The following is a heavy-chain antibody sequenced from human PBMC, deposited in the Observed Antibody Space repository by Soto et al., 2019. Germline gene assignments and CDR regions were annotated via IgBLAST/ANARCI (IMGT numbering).Heavy chain of an antibody. CDR2: VHSSEST. J-gene: IGHJ4*02. V-gene: IGHV4-59*01. Sequence: QVQLQESGPGLVKPSETLSLTCTVSGTFISDYYLNWVRQSPEKGLEWIGYVHSSESTNYNPSLWSRVTISLDTSKRQFSLKLSSVTAADTAVYYCVIGIGWKPDYWGQGALVTVAS. D-gene: IGHD2-15*01. CDR1: GTFISDYY. CDR3: VIGIGWKPDY.